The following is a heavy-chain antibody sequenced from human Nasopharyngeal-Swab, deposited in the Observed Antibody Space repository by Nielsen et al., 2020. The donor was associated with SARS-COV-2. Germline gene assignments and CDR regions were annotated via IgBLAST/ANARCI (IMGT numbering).Heavy chain of an antibody. CDR3: ARGNRGYSYGYYYYYMDV. CDR2: INHSGST. CDR1: GGSFSGYY. Sequence: SETLSLTCAVYGGSFSGYYWSWIRQPPGKGLEWIGEINHSGSTNYNPSLKSRVTISVDTSKNQFSLKLSSVIAADTAVYYCARGNRGYSYGYYYYYMDVWGKGTTVTVSS. D-gene: IGHD5-18*01. J-gene: IGHJ6*03. V-gene: IGHV4-34*01.